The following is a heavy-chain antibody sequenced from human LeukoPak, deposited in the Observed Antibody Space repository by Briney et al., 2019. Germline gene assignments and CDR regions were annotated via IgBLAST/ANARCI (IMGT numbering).Heavy chain of an antibody. CDR3: ARDEKGIVGAHWAFDI. D-gene: IGHD1-26*01. CDR2: IYYSGST. V-gene: IGHV4-59*01. CDR1: GGSISSYY. J-gene: IGHJ3*02. Sequence: SETLSLACTVSGGSISSYYWSWIRQPPGKGLEWIGYIYYSGSTNYNPSLKSRVTISVDTSKNQFSLKLSSVTAADTAVYYCARDEKGIVGAHWAFDIWGQGTMVTASS.